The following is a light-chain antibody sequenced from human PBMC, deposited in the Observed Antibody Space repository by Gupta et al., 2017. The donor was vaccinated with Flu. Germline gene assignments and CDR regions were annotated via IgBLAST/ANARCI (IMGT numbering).Light chain of an antibody. CDR3: QHRSNGPPEYT. CDR1: QDVSKF. J-gene: IGKJ2*01. CDR2: DAS. Sequence: ILSLSPGDRATLSCRASQDVSKFLAWYQQKPGQSPRLLIYDASRRATGIPARFSGSGSGTDFTLTITSLGPEDFAFYYCQHRSNGPPEYTFGQGTKIEIK. V-gene: IGKV3-11*01.